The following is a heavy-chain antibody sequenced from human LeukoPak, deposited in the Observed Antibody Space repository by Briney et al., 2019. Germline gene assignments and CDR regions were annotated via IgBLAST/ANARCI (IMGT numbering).Heavy chain of an antibody. D-gene: IGHD2-15*01. V-gene: IGHV4-39*01. CDR1: GGSISSSSYY. CDR3: ASSVVVAATDAFDI. Sequence: PSETLSLTCTVSGGSISSSSYYWGWIRQPPGKGLEWIGSIYYSGSTYYNPSLESRVTISVDTSKNQFSLKLSSVTAADTAVYYCASSVVVAATDAFDIWGQGTMVTVSS. CDR2: IYYSGST. J-gene: IGHJ3*02.